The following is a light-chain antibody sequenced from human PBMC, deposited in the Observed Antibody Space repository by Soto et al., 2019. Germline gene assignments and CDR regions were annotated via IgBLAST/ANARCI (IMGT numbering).Light chain of an antibody. Sequence: QSVLTQPPSVSGAPGQRVTISCTGSSSNIGAGYDVHWYQQLPGTAPKLLIYGNSNRPSGVPDRFSGSTSGTSASLAITGLRAEDEADYYCQSYDSSLSGVVFGGGTKLTVL. CDR2: GNS. V-gene: IGLV1-40*01. CDR3: QSYDSSLSGVV. CDR1: SSNIGAGYD. J-gene: IGLJ2*01.